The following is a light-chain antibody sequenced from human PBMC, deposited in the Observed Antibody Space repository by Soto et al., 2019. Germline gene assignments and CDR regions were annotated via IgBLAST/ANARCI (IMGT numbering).Light chain of an antibody. CDR1: ENVSGN. V-gene: IGKV3-15*01. CDR3: QEYIQWPPGM. CDR2: FVS. J-gene: IGKJ1*01. Sequence: TVMTQSPATLSVSPGERVILSCRASENVSGNVAWYQQKPGQAPRLVIYFVSTRATGIPARFSGSGSGTDFTLTISRLESEDFAVYYCQEYIQWPPGMFGPGTKVDIK.